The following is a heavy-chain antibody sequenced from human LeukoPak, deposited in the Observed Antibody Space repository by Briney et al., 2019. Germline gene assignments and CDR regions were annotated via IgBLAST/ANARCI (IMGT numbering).Heavy chain of an antibody. CDR1: GFSLSARGMC. J-gene: IGHJ3*01. CDR2: VDWDDDK. Sequence: SGPALVKPPQTLTLTCTFSGFSLSARGMCVNWIRQPLGKALEWLSRVDWDDDKYYTTSLKTRLTISKDMSKNQVVLTMTNVDPMDTATYYCARLQTAVAGWSHDAVDVWGQGTVVTVSS. V-gene: IGHV2-70*11. CDR3: ARLQTAVAGWSHDAVDV. D-gene: IGHD6-19*01.